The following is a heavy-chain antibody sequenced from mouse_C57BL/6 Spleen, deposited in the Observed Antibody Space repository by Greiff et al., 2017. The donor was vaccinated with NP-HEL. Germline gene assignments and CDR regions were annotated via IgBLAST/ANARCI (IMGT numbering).Heavy chain of an antibody. CDR2: ISSGSSTI. Sequence: DVKLVESGGGLVKPGGSLKLSCAASGFTFSDYGMHWVRQAPEKGLEWVAYISSGSSTIYYADTVKGRFTISRDNAKNTLFLQMTSLRSEDTAMYYCAYYYGSSYDYYAMDYWGQGTSVTVSS. V-gene: IGHV5-17*01. D-gene: IGHD1-1*01. CDR3: AYYYGSSYDYYAMDY. CDR1: GFTFSDYG. J-gene: IGHJ4*01.